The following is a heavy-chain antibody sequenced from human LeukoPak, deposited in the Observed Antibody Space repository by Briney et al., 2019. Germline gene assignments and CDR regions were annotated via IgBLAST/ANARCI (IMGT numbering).Heavy chain of an antibody. CDR3: APGPLRGYFDY. V-gene: IGHV3-23*01. CDR1: GFTFSSYA. D-gene: IGHD5/OR15-5a*01. CDR2: VSYDITRT. Sequence: QSGGSLRLSCAASGFTFSSYAMTWVRQAPGKGLEWISAVSYDITRTFYADSVKGRFAISRDNAKNSLYLQMNSLRAEDTAVYYCAPGPLRGYFDYWGQGTLVTVSS. J-gene: IGHJ4*02.